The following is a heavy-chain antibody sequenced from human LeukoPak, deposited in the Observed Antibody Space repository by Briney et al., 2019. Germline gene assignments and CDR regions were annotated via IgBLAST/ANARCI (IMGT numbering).Heavy chain of an antibody. V-gene: IGHV3-53*01. D-gene: IGHD5-18*01. CDR1: GFTVSSNY. CDR3: ARESRGYSYFFGYYMDV. Sequence: GGSLRLSCAASGFTVSSNYMSWVRRAPGKGLEWVSVLYSGGTTYYADSVKGRFTISRDNSKNTLYLQMNSLRAEDTAVYYCARESRGYSYFFGYYMDVWGKGTTVTISS. CDR2: LYSGGTT. J-gene: IGHJ6*03.